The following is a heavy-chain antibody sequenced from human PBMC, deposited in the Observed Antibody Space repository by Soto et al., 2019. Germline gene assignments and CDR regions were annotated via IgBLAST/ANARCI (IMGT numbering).Heavy chain of an antibody. Sequence: PSETLSLTCTVSGGPISSYYWSWIRQPPGKGLEWIGYIYYSGSTNYNPSLKSRVTISVDTSKNQFSLKLSSVTAADTAVYYCARRWGTSFDFWGQGTLVTVSS. CDR1: GGPISSYY. V-gene: IGHV4-59*01. D-gene: IGHD7-27*01. CDR3: ARRWGTSFDF. CDR2: IYYSGST. J-gene: IGHJ4*02.